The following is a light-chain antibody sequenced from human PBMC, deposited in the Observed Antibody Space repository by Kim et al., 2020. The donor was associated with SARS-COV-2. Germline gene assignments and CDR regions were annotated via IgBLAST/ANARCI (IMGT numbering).Light chain of an antibody. CDR2: DVS. J-gene: IGLJ1*01. CDR3: SSYTSSSTRV. V-gene: IGLV2-14*03. Sequence: GTSNTISCTGTSSDVGGYNYVSWYQQHPGKAPKLMIYDVSNRPSGVSNRFSGSKSGNTASLTISGLQAEDEADYYCSSYTSSSTRVFGTGTKVTVL. CDR1: SSDVGGYNY.